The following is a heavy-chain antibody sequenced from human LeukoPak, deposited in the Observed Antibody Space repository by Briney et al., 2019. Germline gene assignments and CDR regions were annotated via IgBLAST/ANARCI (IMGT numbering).Heavy chain of an antibody. D-gene: IGHD2-15*01. V-gene: IGHV4-4*07. CDR2: MYTRVGT. CDR1: GGSINNYY. J-gene: IGHJ3*02. CDR3: ARGRYCSADICSGGDAFDI. Sequence: SETLSLTCTLSGGSINNYYWSWIRQPAGEGLEWIGRMYTRVGTNYNPSLKCRVTMSVDTSKNQFPLKLSSLTAADTAVYYCARGRYCSADICSGGDAFDIWGQGTMVSVSS.